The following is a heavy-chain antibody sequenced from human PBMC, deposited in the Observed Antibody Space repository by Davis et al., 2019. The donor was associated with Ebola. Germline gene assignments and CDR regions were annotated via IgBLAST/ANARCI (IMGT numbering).Heavy chain of an antibody. CDR1: GYSFNTHW. D-gene: IGHD6-19*01. CDR2: LHPGTSDI. V-gene: IGHV5-51*01. CDR3: ARPTGYSSGRFDY. J-gene: IGHJ4*02. Sequence: KVSCKASGYSFNTHWIGWVRQMPGKGLEWMTHLHPGTSDIRYSPSFQGQVTISADKSISTAYLQWSSLKASDTAMYYCARPTGYSSGRFDYWGQGTLVSVSS.